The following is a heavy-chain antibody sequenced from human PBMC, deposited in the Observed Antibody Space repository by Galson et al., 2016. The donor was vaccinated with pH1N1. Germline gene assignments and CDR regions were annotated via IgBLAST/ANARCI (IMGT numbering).Heavy chain of an antibody. D-gene: IGHD3-10*01. CDR2: ITSGSFHI. V-gene: IGHV3-21*01. CDR3: ARDRHGRGVGSSYYMYA. Sequence: SLRLSCAASGFIFSGYSMNWVRQAPGKGLEWVSSITSGSFHIYYADSVKGRFTISRDNAKNSLFLQMNILRVEDTALYYCARDRHGRGVGSSYYMYAWGQWTTGTVS. J-gene: IGHJ6*03. CDR1: GFIFSGYS.